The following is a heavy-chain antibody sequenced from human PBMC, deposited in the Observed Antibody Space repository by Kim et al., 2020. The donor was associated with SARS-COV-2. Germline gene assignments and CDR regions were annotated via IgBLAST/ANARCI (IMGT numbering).Heavy chain of an antibody. CDR3: TKDRLLGVAVAGFDY. V-gene: IGHV3-23*01. J-gene: IGHJ4*01. CDR1: GFIFSSYA. CDR2: ISGSGGST. D-gene: IGHD6-19*01. Sequence: GGSLRLSCAASGFIFSSYAMSWVRQAPGKGLEWVSTISGSGGSTYYADSVKGRFTISRDNSKDTLYLQMIGLRAEDTAIYFCTKDRLLGVAVAGFDYWG.